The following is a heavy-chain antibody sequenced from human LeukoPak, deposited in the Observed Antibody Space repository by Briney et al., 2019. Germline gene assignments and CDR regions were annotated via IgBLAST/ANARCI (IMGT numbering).Heavy chain of an antibody. CDR1: GFTFSSYS. V-gene: IGHV3-48*01. Sequence: GGSLRLSCAASGFTFSSYSMNWVRQAPGKGLEWVSYISSSSSTIYYADSVKGRFTISRDNAKNSLYLQMISLRAEDTAVYYCARGRVITMVRGVLVYWGQGTLVTVSS. CDR3: ARGRVITMVRGVLVY. CDR2: ISSSSSTI. D-gene: IGHD3-10*01. J-gene: IGHJ4*02.